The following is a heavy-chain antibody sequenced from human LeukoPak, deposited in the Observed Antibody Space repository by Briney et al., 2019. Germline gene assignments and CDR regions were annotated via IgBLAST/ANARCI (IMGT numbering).Heavy chain of an antibody. D-gene: IGHD1-1*01. J-gene: IGHJ4*02. CDR2: ISAYYGNT. V-gene: IGHV1-18*04. CDR1: GYTFTSYG. Sequence: ASVKVSCKASGYTFTSYGISWVRQAPGQGLGWMGWISAYYGNTNFAQKLQGRVTMTTDTSTSTAYMELRRLRSDDTAVYYCARDFPGNWSSYYFDYWGQGTLVTVSS. CDR3: ARDFPGNWSSYYFDY.